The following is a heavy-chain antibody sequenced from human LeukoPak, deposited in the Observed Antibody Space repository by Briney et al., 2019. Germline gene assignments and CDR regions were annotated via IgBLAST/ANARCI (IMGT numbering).Heavy chain of an antibody. J-gene: IGHJ2*01. CDR1: GGTFSSYA. CDR2: IIPILGIA. Sequence: SVKVSCKASGGTFSSYAISWVRQAPGQGLEWMGRIIPILGIANYAQKFQGRVTITADKSTSTAYMELSSLRSEDTAVYYCASYNYYDNSGYGAGVRYWYFDLWGRGTLVTVSS. D-gene: IGHD3-22*01. CDR3: ASYNYYDNSGYGAGVRYWYFDL. V-gene: IGHV1-69*04.